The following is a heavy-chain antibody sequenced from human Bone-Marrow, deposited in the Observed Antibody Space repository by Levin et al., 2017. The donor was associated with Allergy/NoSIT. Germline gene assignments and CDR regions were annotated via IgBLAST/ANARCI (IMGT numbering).Heavy chain of an antibody. CDR2: IDPSDSYT. Sequence: KVGESLKISCKGSGYSFTSYWISWVRQMPGKGLEWMGRIDPSDSYTNYSPSFQGHVTISADKSISTAYLQWSSLKASDTAMYYCARGLVGGSGSYYKVTLAYFDYWGQGTLVTVSS. CDR1: GYSFTSYW. J-gene: IGHJ4*02. V-gene: IGHV5-10-1*01. CDR3: ARGLVGGSGSYYKVTLAYFDY. D-gene: IGHD3-10*01.